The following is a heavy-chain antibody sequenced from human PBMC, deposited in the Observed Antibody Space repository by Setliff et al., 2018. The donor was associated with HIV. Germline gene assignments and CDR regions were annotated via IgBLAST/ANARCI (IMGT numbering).Heavy chain of an antibody. D-gene: IGHD4-17*01. CDR3: AREIYGGNSRPFDS. Sequence: SETLSLTCTVSGGSISSGGYYWSWIRQHPGKGLEWIGYIHYSGNTYNNPSLNSRISISVDMSKNKFSLKLSSVTAADTAVYYCAREIYGGNSRPFDSWGQGTLVTVSS. J-gene: IGHJ4*02. V-gene: IGHV4-31*03. CDR1: GGSISSGGYY. CDR2: IHYSGNT.